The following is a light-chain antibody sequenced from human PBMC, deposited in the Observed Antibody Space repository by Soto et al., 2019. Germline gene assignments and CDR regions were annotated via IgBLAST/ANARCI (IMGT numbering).Light chain of an antibody. Sequence: EIVLTQSPGTLSVSPGKRATLSCRASQSVSSNLAWYQQKPGQAPRLLIYGASTRATGIPARFRGSGSGTDFTLSISSLEPEDFAVYYCQQRTDRPPWTFGQGTKVDIK. CDR3: QQRTDRPPWT. V-gene: IGKV3-11*01. CDR2: GAS. J-gene: IGKJ1*01. CDR1: QSVSSN.